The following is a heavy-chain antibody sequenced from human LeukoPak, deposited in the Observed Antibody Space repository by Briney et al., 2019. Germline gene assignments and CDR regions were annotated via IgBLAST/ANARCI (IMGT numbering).Heavy chain of an antibody. D-gene: IGHD3-22*01. Sequence: KESGPTLVNPTQTLTLTCTFSGFSLSTSGVGVGWIRQPPGKALEWLALIYWNDDKRYSPSLKSRLTITKDTSKNQVVLTMTNMDPVDTATYYCALSYYYDSSGYPRPFDYWGRGTLVTVSS. J-gene: IGHJ4*02. CDR2: IYWNDDK. V-gene: IGHV2-5*01. CDR1: GFSLSTSGVG. CDR3: ALSYYYDSSGYPRPFDY.